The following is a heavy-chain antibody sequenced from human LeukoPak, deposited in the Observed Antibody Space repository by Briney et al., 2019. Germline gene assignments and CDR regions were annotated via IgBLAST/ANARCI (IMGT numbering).Heavy chain of an antibody. Sequence: PGGSLRLSCAASGFTLSSYDMNWVRQAPGKGLEWVSSISSSSSYIYYADSVKGRFTISRDNAKNSLYLQMNSLRAEDTAVYYCARGMAAAGTGDYWGEGTLVTVSS. CDR2: ISSSSSYI. CDR1: GFTLSSYD. V-gene: IGHV3-21*01. D-gene: IGHD6-13*01. CDR3: ARGMAAAGTGDY. J-gene: IGHJ4*02.